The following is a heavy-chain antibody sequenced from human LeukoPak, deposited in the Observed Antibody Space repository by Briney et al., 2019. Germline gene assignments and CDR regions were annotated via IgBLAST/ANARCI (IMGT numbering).Heavy chain of an antibody. D-gene: IGHD1-14*01. Sequence: ASVKVSCKASGYTFTSYDINWVRQATGQGLEWMGWMNPNSGNTGYAQKFQGRVTMTRNTSISTAYMELSSLRSEDTAVYYCTREASWYYYYYMDVWGKGTTVTISS. V-gene: IGHV1-8*02. J-gene: IGHJ6*03. CDR1: GYTFTSYD. CDR2: MNPNSGNT. CDR3: TREASWYYYYYMDV.